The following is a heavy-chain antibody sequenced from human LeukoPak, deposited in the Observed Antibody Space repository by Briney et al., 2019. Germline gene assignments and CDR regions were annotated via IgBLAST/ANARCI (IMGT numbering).Heavy chain of an antibody. CDR2: ITGSGAFT. CDR1: GFTFSSYW. Sequence: GGSLRLSCAVSGFTFSSYWMSWVRQAPGRGLEWVSAITGSGAFTDYADSVKGRFTISRDNPKNTLYLQMNSLRAEDTAVYYCAKRAAESSGYFDYWGQGTLVTVSS. V-gene: IGHV3-23*01. J-gene: IGHJ4*02. CDR3: AKRAAESSGYFDY. D-gene: IGHD6-19*01.